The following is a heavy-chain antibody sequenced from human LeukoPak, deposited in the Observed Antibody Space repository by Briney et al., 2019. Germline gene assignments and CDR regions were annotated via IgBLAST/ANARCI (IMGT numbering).Heavy chain of an antibody. V-gene: IGHV1-46*01. CDR3: ARGSRPVYNLLTGKRYFDY. CDR1: GFTFTNYN. J-gene: IGHJ4*02. Sequence: GASVKVSCKASGFTFTNYNMHWVRQAPEQGLEWMGIINPSGGSTTYAQRFRGRLTMTRDMSTSTVYMELSSLRSEDTAVYYCARGSRPVYNLLTGKRYFDYWGQGTLLTVSS. CDR2: INPSGGST. D-gene: IGHD3-9*01.